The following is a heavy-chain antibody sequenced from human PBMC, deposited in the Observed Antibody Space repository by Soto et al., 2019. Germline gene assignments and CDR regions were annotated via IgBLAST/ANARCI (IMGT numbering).Heavy chain of an antibody. D-gene: IGHD2-21*02. CDR1: GFAFGNYA. V-gene: IGHV3-23*01. CDR3: AKDSASFCGVDGSFHY. J-gene: IGHJ4*02. CDR2: ISGRGGST. Sequence: EVQLLESGGGLVQPGGSLRLSCAASGFAFGNYAMNWVRQAPGKGLEWVSTISGRGGSTYYADSVKGRFTISRDNSKNTLHLQMTSLRADDTAIYFCAKDSASFCGVDGSFHYWGQGALVTVSS.